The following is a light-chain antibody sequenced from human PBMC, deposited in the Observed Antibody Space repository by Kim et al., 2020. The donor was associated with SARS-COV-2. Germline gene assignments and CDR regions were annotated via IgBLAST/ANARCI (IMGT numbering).Light chain of an antibody. J-gene: IGLJ2*01. V-gene: IGLV3-1*01. CDR3: QAWDSSLV. CDR1: KLGDKY. Sequence: ELTQPPSVSVSPGQTASITCSGDKLGDKYACWYQQKPGQSPVLVIYQDSKRPSGIPERFSGSNSGNTATLTISGTQAMDEADYYCQAWDSSLVFGGGT. CDR2: QDS.